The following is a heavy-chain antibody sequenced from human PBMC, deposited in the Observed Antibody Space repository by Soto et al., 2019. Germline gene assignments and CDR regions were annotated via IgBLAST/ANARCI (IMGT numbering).Heavy chain of an antibody. CDR2: IYWDDDK. D-gene: IGHD3-22*01. CDR1: GFSLSTSGVG. CDR3: AHSLYYYDSSGYGPFDY. Sequence: QITLKESGPTLVKPTQTLTLTCTFSGFSLSTSGVGVGWIRQPPGKALEWLALIYWDDDKRYSPSLKSRLTITKDNSKNQVVLTMTNMDPVDTATYYCAHSLYYYDSSGYGPFDYWGQGTLVTVSS. V-gene: IGHV2-5*02. J-gene: IGHJ4*02.